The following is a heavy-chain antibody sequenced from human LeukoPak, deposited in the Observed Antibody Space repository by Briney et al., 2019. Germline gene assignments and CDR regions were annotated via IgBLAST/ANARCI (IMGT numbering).Heavy chain of an antibody. J-gene: IGHJ1*01. V-gene: IGHV1-46*01. CDR2: INPSGGST. Sequence: ASVKVSCKASGYTFTRYYMHWVRQAPGQGLEWMGIINPSGGSTSYAQKFQGRVTMTRDTSTSTVYMELSSLRSEDTAVYYCAISPKYSSGWYRYFQHWGQGTLVTVSS. CDR3: AISPKYSSGWYRYFQH. CDR1: GYTFTRYY. D-gene: IGHD6-19*01.